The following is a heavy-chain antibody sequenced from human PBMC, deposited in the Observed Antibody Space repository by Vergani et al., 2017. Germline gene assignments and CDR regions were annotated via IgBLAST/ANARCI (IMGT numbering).Heavy chain of an antibody. Sequence: EVQLLESGGGLVQPGGSLRLSCAASGFTFRSYAMSWVRQAPGKGLEWVSAISGSGGSTYYADSVKGRFTISRDNSKNTLYLQMNSLRAEDTAVYYCAKPPHPLLPRQIAYFQHWGQGTLVTVSS. CDR3: AKPPHPLLPRQIAYFQH. CDR1: GFTFRSYA. CDR2: ISGSGGST. V-gene: IGHV3-23*01. J-gene: IGHJ1*01. D-gene: IGHD3-22*01.